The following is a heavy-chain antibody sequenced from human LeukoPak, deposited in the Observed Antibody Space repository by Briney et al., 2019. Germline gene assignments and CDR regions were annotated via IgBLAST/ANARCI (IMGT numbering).Heavy chain of an antibody. D-gene: IGHD2-8*02. CDR1: GGSISSYY. CDR2: IYYSGST. V-gene: IGHV4-59*01. J-gene: IGHJ3*02. CDR3: ARFPLVFGAFDI. Sequence: PSETLSLTRTVSGGSISSYYWSWIRQPPGKGLEWIGYIYYSGSTNYNPSLKSRVTISVDTSKNQFSLKLSSVTAADTAVYYCARFPLVFGAFDIWGQGTMVTVSS.